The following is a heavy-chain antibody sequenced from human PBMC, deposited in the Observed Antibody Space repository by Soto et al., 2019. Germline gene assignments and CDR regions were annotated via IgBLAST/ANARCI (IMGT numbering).Heavy chain of an antibody. Sequence: ASVKVSCKASGYTFTGYYMHWVRQAPGQGLEWMRWINPNSGGTNYAQKFQGWVTMTRDTSISTAYMELSRLRSDDTAVYYCARGAGIQLWEFDYRAQRTLDTGSS. V-gene: IGHV1-2*04. J-gene: IGHJ4*02. CDR3: ARGAGIQLWEFDY. CDR1: GYTFTGYY. CDR2: INPNSGGT. D-gene: IGHD5-18*01.